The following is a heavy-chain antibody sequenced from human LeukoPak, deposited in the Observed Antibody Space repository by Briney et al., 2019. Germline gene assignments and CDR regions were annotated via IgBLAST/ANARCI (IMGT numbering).Heavy chain of an antibody. CDR3: ARRAKTAYYFDY. J-gene: IGHJ4*02. CDR2: INHSRST. V-gene: IGHV4-34*01. D-gene: IGHD1-1*01. Sequence: SETLSLTCAVYGGSFSGYYWSWIRQPPGKGLEWIGEINHSRSTNYNPSLKSRVTISVDTSKNQFSLKLSSVTAADTAVYYCARRAKTAYYFDYWGQGTVVTVSS. CDR1: GGSFSGYY.